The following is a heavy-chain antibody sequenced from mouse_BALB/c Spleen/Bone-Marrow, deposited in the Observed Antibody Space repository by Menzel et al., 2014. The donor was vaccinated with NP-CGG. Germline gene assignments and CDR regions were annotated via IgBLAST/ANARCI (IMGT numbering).Heavy chain of an antibody. CDR1: GYTFTSYW. CDR3: TRRYEIYYAMDY. J-gene: IGHJ4*01. CDR2: IYPGSGST. V-gene: IGHV1S22*01. D-gene: IGHD2-14*01. Sequence: GSELVRPGASVKLSCKASGYTFTSYWMHWVKQRPGQGLEWIGNIYPGSGSTNYDEKFKSKATLTVDTSSSTAYMQLSSLTSEDSAVYYCTRRYEIYYAMDYWGQGTSVTVSS.